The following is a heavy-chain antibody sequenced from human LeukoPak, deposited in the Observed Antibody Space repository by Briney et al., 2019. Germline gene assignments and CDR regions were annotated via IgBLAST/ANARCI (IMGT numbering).Heavy chain of an antibody. CDR1: GGSISSYY. CDR2: IYTSGST. V-gene: IGHV4-4*07. D-gene: IGHD6-13*01. Sequence: PSETLSLTCTVSGGSISSYYWSWIRQPAGKGLEWIGRIYTSGSTNYNPSLKSRVTMSVDTSKNQFSLKLSSVTAADTAVYYCARLLPGIAAAATVGYGWFDPWGQGTLVTVSS. J-gene: IGHJ5*02. CDR3: ARLLPGIAAAATVGYGWFDP.